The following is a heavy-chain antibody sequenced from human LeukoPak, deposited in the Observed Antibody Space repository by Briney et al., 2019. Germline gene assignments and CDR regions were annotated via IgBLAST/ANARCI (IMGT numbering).Heavy chain of an antibody. Sequence: GGSLRLSCAASSTVSSYSLNWVRQAPGKGLEWVSSITSSGSYTYYADSAKGRFTIPRDNAKNSLYLQMNSLRADDTGVYYCARALDSGWYVWSYWGQGTLVSV. CDR3: ARALDSGWYVWSY. V-gene: IGHV3-21*01. CDR1: STVSSYS. D-gene: IGHD6-19*01. CDR2: ITSSGSYT. J-gene: IGHJ4*02.